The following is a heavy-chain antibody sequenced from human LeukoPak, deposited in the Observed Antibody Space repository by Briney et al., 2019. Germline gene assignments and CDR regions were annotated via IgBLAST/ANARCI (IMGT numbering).Heavy chain of an antibody. CDR3: AKGAWYNWNHYFDY. Sequence: GGSLRLSCTASGFTFSSYGMSWLRQAPGKGLEWVSAISSSGGSTYYADSVKGRLTISRDNSKNTLYLQMNSLRAEDTAVYYCAKGAWYNWNHYFDYWGQGTLVTVSS. J-gene: IGHJ4*02. D-gene: IGHD1-20*01. CDR2: ISSSGGST. CDR1: GFTFSSYG. V-gene: IGHV3-23*01.